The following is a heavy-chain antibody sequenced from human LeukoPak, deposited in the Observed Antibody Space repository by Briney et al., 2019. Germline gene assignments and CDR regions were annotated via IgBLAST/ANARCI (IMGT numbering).Heavy chain of an antibody. CDR1: GFTSSSFA. J-gene: IGHJ4*02. D-gene: IGHD2-21*02. CDR2: ISGSGYTT. CDR3: AKARSLTCGGDCYQIDY. V-gene: IGHV3-23*01. Sequence: PGGSLRLSCVASGFTSSSFAINWVRQAPGKGLEWVSGISGSGYTTYYADSVRGRFSISRDNSRNTLSLQMSSLRAEDTAVYYCAKARSLTCGGDCYQIDYWGQGTLVIVSS.